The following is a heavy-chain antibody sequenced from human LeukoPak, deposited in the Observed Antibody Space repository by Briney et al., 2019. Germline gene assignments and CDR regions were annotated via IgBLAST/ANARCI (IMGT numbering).Heavy chain of an antibody. CDR2: IYHSGST. Sequence: IPSETLSLTCAVSGGSISSSNWWSWVRQPPGKGLEWIGEIYHSGSTNYNPSLKSRVTIPVDKSKNQFSLKLSPVTAADTAVYYCARVSSGWYVGYWGQGTLVTVSS. D-gene: IGHD6-19*01. CDR1: GGSISSSNW. CDR3: ARVSSGWYVGY. V-gene: IGHV4-4*02. J-gene: IGHJ4*02.